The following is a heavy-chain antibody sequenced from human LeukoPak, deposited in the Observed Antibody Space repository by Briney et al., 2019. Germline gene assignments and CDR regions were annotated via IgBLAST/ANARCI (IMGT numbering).Heavy chain of an antibody. D-gene: IGHD3-9*01. CDR1: GGSISSGGHY. Sequence: PSETLSLTCTVSGGSISSGGHYWSWIRQLPGKGLEWIGYIYYSGSAYYNPSLKSRVTMSLDTSKNQFSLKLSSVTAADTAVYYCARHRNDILTGSRYYYGMDVWGQGTTVTVSS. CDR2: IYYSGSA. CDR3: ARHRNDILTGSRYYYGMDV. J-gene: IGHJ6*02. V-gene: IGHV4-31*03.